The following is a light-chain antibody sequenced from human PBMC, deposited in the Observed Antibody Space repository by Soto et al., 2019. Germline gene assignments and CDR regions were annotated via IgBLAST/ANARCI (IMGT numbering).Light chain of an antibody. CDR1: QGISSY. CDR2: AAS. J-gene: IGKJ4*01. V-gene: IGKV1-9*01. CDR3: QQLNSYLT. Sequence: IQLTQSTSSLSASVGDRVTITCRASQGISSYLAWYQQKPGKAHKLLIYAASTFQSGVPSRFSGSGSGTDFTLTISSLHHEDFATYYCQQLNSYLTFGGGTKVEIK.